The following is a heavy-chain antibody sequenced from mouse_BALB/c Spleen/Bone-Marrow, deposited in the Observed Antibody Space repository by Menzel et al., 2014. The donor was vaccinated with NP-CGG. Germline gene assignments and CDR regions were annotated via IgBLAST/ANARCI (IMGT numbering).Heavy chain of an antibody. CDR1: GYTFTSCY. V-gene: IGHV1S56*01. J-gene: IGHJ2*01. CDR2: IYPGDGST. Sequence: QVQLQQSGPKLVKPGASVKMSCKASGYTFTSCYIHWVKQSPRQGLEWIGWIYPGDGSTEYNEKFKGKTTLTADKSSSTAYMLLSSLTSEDPAIYFCARPDGNYESYFDYWGQGTTLTVSS. D-gene: IGHD2-1*01. CDR3: ARPDGNYESYFDY.